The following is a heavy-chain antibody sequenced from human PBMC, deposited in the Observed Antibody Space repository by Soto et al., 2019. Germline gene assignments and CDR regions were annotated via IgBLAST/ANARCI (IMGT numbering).Heavy chain of an antibody. CDR2: LETDGSTT. V-gene: IGHV3-74*03. CDR3: VTAGTSTMPYDY. D-gene: IGHD6-13*01. CDR1: GFSLSDHW. J-gene: IGHJ4*02. Sequence: GGSLRLSCAASGFSLSDHWMHWVRQAPGKGLVWVSRLETDGSTTAYADSVRGRFSISRDNAKNTLYLQMNSLRAEDTAVYYCVTAGTSTMPYDYWGQGTLVTVSS.